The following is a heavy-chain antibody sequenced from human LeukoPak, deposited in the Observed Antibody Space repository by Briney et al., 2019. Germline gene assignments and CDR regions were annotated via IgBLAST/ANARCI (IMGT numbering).Heavy chain of an antibody. D-gene: IGHD5-24*01. V-gene: IGHV4-34*01. Sequence: QTSETLSLTCAVYGGSFSDNYWSWIRQSPGKGLEWIGEINRGGSTYYNPSLKSRVTISVDTSKNQFSLTLTSVTAADTAVYYCARKSGDGYNYPDYWGQGTLVTVSS. CDR1: GGSFSDNY. CDR2: INRGGST. J-gene: IGHJ4*02. CDR3: ARKSGDGYNYPDY.